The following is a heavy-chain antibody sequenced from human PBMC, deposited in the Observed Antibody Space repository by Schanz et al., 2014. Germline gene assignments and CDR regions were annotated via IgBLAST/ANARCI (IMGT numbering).Heavy chain of an antibody. CDR2: FNTGSGDT. V-gene: IGHV1-3*04. Sequence: QVHLVQSGAEVKRPGASVKVSCKASEYSFTSYSMHWVRQAPGQRLEWMGWFNTGSGDTKYSQNFQGRVTITRDTSASTAYMELSSLRSEDTAVYSCARGIGGYGANNYFDYWGQGTLVTVSS. D-gene: IGHD5-12*01. J-gene: IGHJ4*02. CDR3: ARGIGGYGANNYFDY. CDR1: EYSFTSYS.